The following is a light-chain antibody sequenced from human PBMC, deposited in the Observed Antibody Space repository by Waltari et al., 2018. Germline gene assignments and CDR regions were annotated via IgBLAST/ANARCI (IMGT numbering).Light chain of an antibody. Sequence: QSVLTQPPSLSGAPGQRVTIPCTGSRSNIGATYDVTWYQQFPGTAPKLLISRSTNRPSGVPDRFSGSKSGTSASLAITGLQAEDGADYYCQSYDSLTGWVFGGGTRLTVL. CDR2: RST. V-gene: IGLV1-40*01. J-gene: IGLJ3*02. CDR1: RSNIGATYD. CDR3: QSYDSLTGWV.